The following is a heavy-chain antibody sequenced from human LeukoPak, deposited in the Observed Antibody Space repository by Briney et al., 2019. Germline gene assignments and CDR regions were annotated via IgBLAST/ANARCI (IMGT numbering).Heavy chain of an antibody. CDR2: ISYTGST. V-gene: IGHV4-59*01. D-gene: IGHD3-22*01. J-gene: IGHJ4*02. CDR3: WRGADSNGYYKGFDY. Sequence: SSETLSLTCTVSGGSINNYYWSWIRQPPGKGLEWIGYISYTGSTNYKPARVTLSVDTSKNHFSLKMTSVTAADTAVYYWWRGADSNGYYKGFDYWGQEPVVTVSS. CDR1: GGSINNYY.